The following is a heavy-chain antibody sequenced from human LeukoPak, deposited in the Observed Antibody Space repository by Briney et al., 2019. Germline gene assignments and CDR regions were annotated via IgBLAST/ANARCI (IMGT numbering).Heavy chain of an antibody. CDR3: AKVGYDILTGYYNENDAFDI. Sequence: PGGSLRLSCAASGFTFSSYDMQWVRQAPGKGLEWVAVISYDGSNKYYADSVKGRFTISRDNSKNTLYLQMNSLRAEDTAVYYCAKVGYDILTGYYNENDAFDIWGQGTMVTVSS. J-gene: IGHJ3*02. V-gene: IGHV3-30*18. D-gene: IGHD3-9*01. CDR2: ISYDGSNK. CDR1: GFTFSSYD.